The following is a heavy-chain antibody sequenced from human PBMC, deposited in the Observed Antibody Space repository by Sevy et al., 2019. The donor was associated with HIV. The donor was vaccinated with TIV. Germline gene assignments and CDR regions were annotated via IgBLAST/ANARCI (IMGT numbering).Heavy chain of an antibody. CDR1: GYTFTGYY. CDR3: AIDLEVTGTTRRGRYYYGMDV. J-gene: IGHJ6*02. CDR2: INPNSGGT. Sequence: ASVKVSCKASGYTFTGYYMHWVRQAPGQGLEWMGRINPNSGGTNYAQKFQGRVTMTRDTSISTAYMELSRLRSDDTAECYCAIDLEVTGTTRRGRYYYGMDVWGQGTTVTVSS. V-gene: IGHV1-2*06. D-gene: IGHD1-20*01.